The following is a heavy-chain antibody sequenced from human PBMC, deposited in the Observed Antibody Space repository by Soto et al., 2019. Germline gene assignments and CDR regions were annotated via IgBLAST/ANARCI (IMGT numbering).Heavy chain of an antibody. CDR3: AKDNPPFPHFDWLLNWGGAHDAFDI. D-gene: IGHD3-9*01. Sequence: PGGSLRLSCAASGFTFSSYAMSWVRQAPGKGLEWVSAISGSGGSTYYADSVKGRFTISRDNSKNTLYLQMNSLRAEDTAVYYCAKDNPPFPHFDWLLNWGGAHDAFDIWGQGTMVTVSS. CDR1: GFTFSSYA. J-gene: IGHJ3*02. CDR2: ISGSGGST. V-gene: IGHV3-23*01.